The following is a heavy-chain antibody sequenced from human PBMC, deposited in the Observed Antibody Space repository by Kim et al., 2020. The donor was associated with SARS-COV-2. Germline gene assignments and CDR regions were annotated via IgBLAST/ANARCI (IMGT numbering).Heavy chain of an antibody. D-gene: IGHD2-15*01. V-gene: IGHV6-1*01. CDR3: ARDATPTDHEEYYYYGMDV. CDR2: TYYRSKWYN. CDR1: GDSVSSNSAA. J-gene: IGHJ6*02. Sequence: SQTLSLTCAISGDSVSSNSAAWNWIRQSPSRGLEWLGRTYYRSKWYNDYAVSVKSRITINPDTSKNQFSLQLNSVTPEDTAVYYCARDATPTDHEEYYYYGMDVWGQGTTVTVSS.